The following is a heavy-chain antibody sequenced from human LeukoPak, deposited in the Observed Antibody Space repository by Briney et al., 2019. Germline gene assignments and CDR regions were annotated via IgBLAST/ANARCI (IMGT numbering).Heavy chain of an antibody. D-gene: IGHD3-22*01. CDR2: ISGGGDNT. CDR1: GFTFSSYA. J-gene: IGHJ4*02. V-gene: IGHV3-23*01. CDR3: AKGSYYDSSGSFYFDY. Sequence: GGSLRLSCAASGFTFSSYAMSWVRQASGKGLEWVSGISGGGDNTYYADSVKGRFTISRDNSKNTLYVQVNSLGTEDTAAYYCAKGSYYDSSGSFYFDYWGQGTLVTVSS.